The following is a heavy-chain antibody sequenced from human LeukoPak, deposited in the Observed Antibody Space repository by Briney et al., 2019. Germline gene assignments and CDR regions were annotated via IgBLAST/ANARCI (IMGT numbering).Heavy chain of an antibody. D-gene: IGHD3-22*01. CDR3: ARGRYYYDSSGHPTPSDY. CDR2: ISYDGSNK. CDR1: GFTFSSYA. J-gene: IGHJ4*02. V-gene: IGHV3-30*01. Sequence: GGSLRLSCAASGFTFSSYAMYWVRQAPGKGLEWVAVISYDGSNKYYADSVKGRFTISRDNSKNTLYLQMNSLRAEDTAVYYCARGRYYYDSSGHPTPSDYWGQGTLVTVSS.